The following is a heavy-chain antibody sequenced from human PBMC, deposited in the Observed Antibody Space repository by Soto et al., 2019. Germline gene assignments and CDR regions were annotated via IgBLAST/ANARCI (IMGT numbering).Heavy chain of an antibody. V-gene: IGHV3-53*01. CDR3: ARDPPATRHGMDV. J-gene: IGHJ6*02. Sequence: LRLSCAASGFTVSSNYMSWVRQAPGKGLEWVSVIYSGGSTYYADSVRGRFTISRDNSKNTLYLQMRSPRAEDTAVYYCARDPPATRHGMDVWGQGTTVTVSS. CDR2: IYSGGST. CDR1: GFTVSSNY.